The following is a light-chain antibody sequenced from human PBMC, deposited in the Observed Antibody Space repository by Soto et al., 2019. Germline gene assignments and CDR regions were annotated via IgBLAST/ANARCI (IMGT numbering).Light chain of an antibody. Sequence: DIQMTQSPSTLSAFVGDRVTITCRASQSISSWLAWYQQKPGKAPKLLIYKASSLESGVPSRFSGSGSGTDFTLTISSLQPDDFATYYCQAYNTYSALTFGGGTKVEIK. V-gene: IGKV1-5*03. J-gene: IGKJ4*01. CDR1: QSISSW. CDR2: KAS. CDR3: QAYNTYSALT.